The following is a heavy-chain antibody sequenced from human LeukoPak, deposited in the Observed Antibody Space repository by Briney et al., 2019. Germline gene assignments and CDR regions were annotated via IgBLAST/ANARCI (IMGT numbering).Heavy chain of an antibody. CDR1: GGSISSSSYY. Sequence: PSETLSLTCTVSGGSISSSSYYWGWIRQPPGKGLEWIGSIYYSGSTYYNPSLKSRVTISVDTSKNQFSLKLSSVTAADTAVYYCAALTIFGVAAFDYWGQGTLVTASS. V-gene: IGHV4-39*01. CDR3: AALTIFGVAAFDY. J-gene: IGHJ4*02. CDR2: IYYSGST. D-gene: IGHD3-3*01.